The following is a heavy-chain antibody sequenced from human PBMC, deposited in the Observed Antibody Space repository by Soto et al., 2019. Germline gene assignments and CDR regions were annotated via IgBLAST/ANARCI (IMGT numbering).Heavy chain of an antibody. V-gene: IGHV3-9*01. CDR2: ISWNPDNI. CDR1: GFTFDDYA. J-gene: IGHJ3*01. CDR3: ASDWGDDSAFYDAFQV. Sequence: EVQLVESGGGLVQPGRSLRLSCAASGFTFDDYAMHWVRQAPGKGLEWVSGISWNPDNIDYADSVKGRFTISRDNSKNALFLQMNALRVEDTAVYYCASDWGDDSAFYDAFQVWGQGTMVSVSS. D-gene: IGHD3-22*01.